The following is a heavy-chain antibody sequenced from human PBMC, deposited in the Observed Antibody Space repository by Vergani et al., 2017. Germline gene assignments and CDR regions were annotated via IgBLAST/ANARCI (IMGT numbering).Heavy chain of an antibody. J-gene: IGHJ4*02. V-gene: IGHV3-23*01. Sequence: EVQLLESGGGLVQPGGSLRLSCAASGFTFSSYAMSWVRQAPGKGLEWVSAISGSGGSTYYADSVKGRFTISRDNSKNMLYLQMNSLRAEDTAVYYCARLSXDTTPYLQGGYDCWGQGTLVSVSS. CDR1: GFTFSSYA. CDR2: ISGSGGST. D-gene: IGHD2-15*01. CDR3: ARLSXDTTPYLQGGYDC.